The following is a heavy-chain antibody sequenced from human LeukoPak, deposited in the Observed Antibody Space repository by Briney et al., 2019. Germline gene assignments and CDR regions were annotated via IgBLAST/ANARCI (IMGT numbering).Heavy chain of an antibody. D-gene: IGHD4-17*01. CDR3: TTWFYGDYDGY. Sequence: GGSPRLSCAASGFTFSNAWMSWVRQAPGKGLEWVGRIKSKTDGGTTDYAAPVKGRFTISRDDSKNTLYLQMNSLKTEDTAVYYCTTWFYGDYDGYWGQGTLVTVSS. CDR2: IKSKTDGGTT. J-gene: IGHJ4*02. CDR1: GFTFSNAW. V-gene: IGHV3-15*01.